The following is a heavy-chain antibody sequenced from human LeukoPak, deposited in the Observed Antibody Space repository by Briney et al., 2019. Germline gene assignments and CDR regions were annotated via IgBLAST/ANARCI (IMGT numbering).Heavy chain of an antibody. V-gene: IGHV1-2*06. D-gene: IGHD3-22*01. CDR1: GYTFTGYY. Sequence: ASVKVSCKASGYTFTGYYMHWVRQAPGQGLEWMGRINPNSGGTNYAQKFQGRVTMTRDTSISTAYMELSRLRSDDTAVYYCAAYDSSGYYYDYWGQGTLVTVPS. J-gene: IGHJ4*02. CDR2: INPNSGGT. CDR3: AAYDSSGYYYDY.